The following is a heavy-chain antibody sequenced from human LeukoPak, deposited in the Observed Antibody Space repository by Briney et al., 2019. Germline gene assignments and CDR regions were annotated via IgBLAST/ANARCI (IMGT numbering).Heavy chain of an antibody. D-gene: IGHD6-13*01. Sequence: PGGSLRLSRAASGFTFSSYSMNWVRQAPGKGLEWVSSISSSSSYIYYADSVKGRFTISRDNAKNSLYLQMNSLRAEDTAVYYCARYKYSSSWPLFDYWGQGTLVTVSS. CDR2: ISSSSSYI. J-gene: IGHJ4*02. V-gene: IGHV3-21*01. CDR1: GFTFSSYS. CDR3: ARYKYSSSWPLFDY.